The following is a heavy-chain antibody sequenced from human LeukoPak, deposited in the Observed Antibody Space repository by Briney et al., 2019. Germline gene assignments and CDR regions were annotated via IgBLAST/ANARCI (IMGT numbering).Heavy chain of an antibody. CDR3: ARSVAEEDYYYYYMDV. CDR1: GYTSTSYY. CDR2: INPSGGST. J-gene: IGHJ6*03. Sequence: ASVKVSCKASGYTSTSYYMHWVRQAPGQGLEWMGIINPSGGSTSYAQKFQGRVTMTRDMSTSTVYMELSSLRSEDTAVYYCARSVAEEDYYYYYMDVWGKGTTVTVSS. V-gene: IGHV1-46*01.